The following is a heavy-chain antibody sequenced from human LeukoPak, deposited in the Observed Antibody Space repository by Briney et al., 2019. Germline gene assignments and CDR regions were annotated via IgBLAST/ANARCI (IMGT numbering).Heavy chain of an antibody. J-gene: IGHJ4*02. D-gene: IGHD7-27*01. CDR3: ARSPLGIAPFDY. V-gene: IGHV3-72*01. CDR1: GFTFSDHH. CDR2: IRNKANRYTT. Sequence: SGGSLRLSCAASGFTFSDHHMDWVRQAPGEGLEWVARIRNKANRYTTEYAASVKGRFTISRDDLENSLYLQMDSLKTEDTAVYYCARSPLGIAPFDYWGQGTLVTVSS.